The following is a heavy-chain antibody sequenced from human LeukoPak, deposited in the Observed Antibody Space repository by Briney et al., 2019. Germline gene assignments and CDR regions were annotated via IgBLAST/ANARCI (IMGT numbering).Heavy chain of an antibody. CDR3: ARVTTPLMPFDY. J-gene: IGHJ4*02. D-gene: IGHD4-11*01. V-gene: IGHV4-30-2*01. CDR2: IYHSGST. Sequence: SETLSLTCTVSGGSISSGGYYWSWIRQPPGKGLEWIGYIYHSGSTYYNPSLKSRVIISVDRSKNQFSLKLSSVTAADTAVYYCARVTTPLMPFDYWGQGTLVTVSS. CDR1: GGSISSGGYY.